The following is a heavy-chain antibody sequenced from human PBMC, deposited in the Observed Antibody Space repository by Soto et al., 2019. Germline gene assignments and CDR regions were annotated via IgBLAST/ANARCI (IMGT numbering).Heavy chain of an antibody. D-gene: IGHD2-15*01. V-gene: IGHV3-66*01. CDR3: AGPYCSGGSCYYFDY. Sequence: GGSLRLSCAASGFTVSSNYMSWVRQAPGKGLEWVSVIYSGGSTYYADSVKGRFTISRDNSKNTLYLQMNSLRAEDTAVYYCAGPYCSGGSCYYFDYWGQGTLVTVSS. CDR2: IYSGGST. J-gene: IGHJ4*02. CDR1: GFTVSSNY.